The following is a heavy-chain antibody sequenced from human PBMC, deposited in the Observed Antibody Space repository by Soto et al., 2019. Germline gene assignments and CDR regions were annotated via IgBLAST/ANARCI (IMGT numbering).Heavy chain of an antibody. Sequence: GGSLRLSCAASGVPFRGYAMHWVRQAPGKGLEWVAGMGHDGGNKYYADSVRGRFTISRDDSKNTLFLQVNSLRDEDMVIYYCARVGFGYSYGNGFDPWGQGTLVTVSS. D-gene: IGHD5-18*01. V-gene: IGHV3-30-3*01. CDR3: ARVGFGYSYGNGFDP. J-gene: IGHJ5*02. CDR1: GVPFRGYA. CDR2: MGHDGGNK.